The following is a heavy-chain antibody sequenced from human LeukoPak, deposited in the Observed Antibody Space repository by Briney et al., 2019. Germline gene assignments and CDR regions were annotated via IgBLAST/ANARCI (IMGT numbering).Heavy chain of an antibody. V-gene: IGHV3-53*01. CDR2: IYSGGST. CDR1: GFTVSSNY. CDR3: ARDDYGDVFDY. Sequence: QSGGSLRLSCAASGFTVSSNYMSWVRQAPGKGLEWVSVIYSGGSTYYADSVKGRFTISRDNSKNTLYLQMNSLRAEDTAVYYCARDDYGDVFDYWGQGTLVTVSS. D-gene: IGHD4-17*01. J-gene: IGHJ4*02.